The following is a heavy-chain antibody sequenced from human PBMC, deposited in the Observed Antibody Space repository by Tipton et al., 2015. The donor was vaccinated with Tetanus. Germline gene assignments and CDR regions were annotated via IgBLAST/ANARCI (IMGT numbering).Heavy chain of an antibody. CDR1: GGSISSGDYF. Sequence: LRLSCSVSGGSISSGDYFWSWIRQFPGKGLEWMGYIHHTGSTYYNPSLKTRITLSVDTSKNQFSLKLTSVTAGDTAVYFCVKFEYRTSFASWGQGALVTVSS. V-gene: IGHV4-31*02. CDR3: VKFEYRTSFAS. J-gene: IGHJ4*02. D-gene: IGHD6-6*01. CDR2: IHHTGST.